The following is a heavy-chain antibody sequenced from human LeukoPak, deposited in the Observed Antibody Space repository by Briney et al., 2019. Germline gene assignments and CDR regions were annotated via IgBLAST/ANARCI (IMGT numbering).Heavy chain of an antibody. D-gene: IGHD3-10*01. J-gene: IGHJ5*02. CDR1: GYSINNGYY. Sequence: PSETLSLTWTVSGYSINNGYYWGWIRQPPGKGLGWIGSIYHSGSTYYKPSLKSRVTISVDTSKNQFSLKLSSVTAADTAVYYCPRIGWMVRGVSPWGQGTLVTVSS. CDR3: PRIGWMVRGVSP. CDR2: IYHSGST. V-gene: IGHV4-38-2*02.